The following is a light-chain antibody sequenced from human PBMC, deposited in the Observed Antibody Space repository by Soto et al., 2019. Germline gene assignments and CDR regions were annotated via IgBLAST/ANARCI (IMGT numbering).Light chain of an antibody. V-gene: IGLV2-14*03. CDR1: SSDVDGYNF. Sequence: LTQPASVSGSPGQSITISCTGTSSDVDGYNFVSWYQHHPGKAPKLIIYDVSNRPSGVFSRFSGFKSGNTASLTVSGLQAEDEADYYCTSYTTSFTYVFGTGTKVTVL. J-gene: IGLJ1*01. CDR3: TSYTTSFTYV. CDR2: DVS.